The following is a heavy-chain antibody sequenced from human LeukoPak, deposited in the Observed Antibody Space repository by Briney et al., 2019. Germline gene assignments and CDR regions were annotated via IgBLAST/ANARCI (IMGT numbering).Heavy chain of an antibody. CDR1: GFTFSSYG. V-gene: IGHV3-30*18. Sequence: PGGSLKLSCAASGFTFSSYGMHWVRQAPGKGLEWVAVISYDGSNKYYADSVKGRFTISRDNSKNMLYLQMNSLRAEDTAVYYCAKTNLGYCSSTSCYGNDYWGQGTLVTVSS. CDR2: ISYDGSNK. CDR3: AKTNLGYCSSTSCYGNDY. J-gene: IGHJ4*02. D-gene: IGHD2-2*01.